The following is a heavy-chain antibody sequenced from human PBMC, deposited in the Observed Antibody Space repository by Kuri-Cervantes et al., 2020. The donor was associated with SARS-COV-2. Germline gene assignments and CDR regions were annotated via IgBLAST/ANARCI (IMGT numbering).Heavy chain of an antibody. Sequence: LRLSCAFYGESFSGYYWHWIRQPPGKGLEWIAYIHYSGYTNYNPSLKSRVTISLDASKNQFSLKLTSVTAADTAVYYCAREEGVYSSSWYWFDPWGQGTLVTVSS. CDR3: AREEGVYSSSWYWFDP. CDR2: IHYSGYT. J-gene: IGHJ5*02. CDR1: GESFSGYY. V-gene: IGHV4-34*09. D-gene: IGHD6-13*01.